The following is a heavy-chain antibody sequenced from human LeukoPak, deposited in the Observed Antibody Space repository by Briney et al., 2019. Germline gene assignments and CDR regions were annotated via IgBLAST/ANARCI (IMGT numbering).Heavy chain of an antibody. J-gene: IGHJ6*02. V-gene: IGHV1-69*13. CDR2: NIPIFGTA. Sequence: GASVKVSCKASGGTFSSYAISWVRQAPGQGLEWMGGNIPIFGTANYAQKFQGRVTITADESTSTAYMELSSLRSEDTAVYYCARGRIAAAVRFYYYYGMDVWGQGTTVTVSS. CDR3: ARGRIAAAVRFYYYYGMDV. D-gene: IGHD6-13*01. CDR1: GGTFSSYA.